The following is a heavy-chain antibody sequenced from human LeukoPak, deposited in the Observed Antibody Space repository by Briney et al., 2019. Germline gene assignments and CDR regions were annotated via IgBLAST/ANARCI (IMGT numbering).Heavy chain of an antibody. J-gene: IGHJ4*02. CDR1: GFTFDDYA. CDR3: AKFSGGGDFLDY. V-gene: IGHV3-9*01. CDR2: ISWNSGSI. D-gene: IGHD2-21*02. Sequence: GGSLRLSCAASGFTFDDYAMHWVRQAPGKGLEWVSGISWNSGSIGYADSVKGRFTISRDNAKNSLYLQMNSLRAEDTALYYCAKFSGGGDFLDYWGQGTLVTVSS.